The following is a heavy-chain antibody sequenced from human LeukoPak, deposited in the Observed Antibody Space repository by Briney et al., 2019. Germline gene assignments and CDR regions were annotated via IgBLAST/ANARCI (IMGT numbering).Heavy chain of an antibody. J-gene: IGHJ6*04. D-gene: IGHD3-10*02. CDR3: AELGITMIGGV. CDR1: GFTFNKYS. V-gene: IGHV3-21*01. Sequence: GGSLRLSCAASGFTFNKYSMNWVRQAPGKGLEWVSSISSSSSYIYYADSVKGRFTISRDNAKNSLYLQMNSLRAEDTAVYYCAELGITMIGGVWGKGTTVTISS. CDR2: ISSSSSYI.